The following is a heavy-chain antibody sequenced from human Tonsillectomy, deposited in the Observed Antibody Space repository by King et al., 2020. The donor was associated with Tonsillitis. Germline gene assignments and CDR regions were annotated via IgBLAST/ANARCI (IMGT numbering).Heavy chain of an antibody. CDR3: ARGRGYSYGFGGNWFDP. D-gene: IGHD5-18*01. J-gene: IGHJ5*02. CDR2: INHSGST. CDR1: GGSFSDYY. V-gene: IGHV4-34*01. Sequence: VQLQQWGAGLLKLSETLSLICVVYGGSFSDYYWSWIRQPPGKGLEWIGEINHSGSTNYNPSLKSRVTISVDTSKNQFSLKLSSVTAADTAVYYCARGRGYSYGFGGNWFDPWGQGTLVTVSS.